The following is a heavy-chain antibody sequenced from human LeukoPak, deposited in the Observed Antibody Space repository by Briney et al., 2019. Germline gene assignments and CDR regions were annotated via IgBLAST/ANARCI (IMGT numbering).Heavy chain of an antibody. J-gene: IGHJ3*01. V-gene: IGHV3-15*01. CDR1: GFTVKNAW. CDR2: IKSKTDGGTT. CDR3: TTARGYSAYEY. D-gene: IGHD5-12*01. Sequence: GGSLRLSCAASGFTVKNAWMTWVRQAPGKGLEWVGRIKSKTDGGTTDLAAPVNGRFTISRDDSENTLYLQMNSLKAEDTTIYYCTTARGYSAYEYWGRGTMVTVSS.